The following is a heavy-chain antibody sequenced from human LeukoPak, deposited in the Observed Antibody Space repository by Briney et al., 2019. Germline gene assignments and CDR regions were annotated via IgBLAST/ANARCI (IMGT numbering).Heavy chain of an antibody. V-gene: IGHV3-23*03. CDR3: ARDSPSGSYFDS. D-gene: IGHD1-26*01. CDR2: IYAGTNT. Sequence: GGSLRLSCAASGFTFTNYAMTWVRQAPGKGLEWVSLIYAGTNTYYTDSVRGRFTISRDNSKNTLYLQMNNVETEDTAVYYCARDSPSGSYFDSWGQGTLVTVSS. J-gene: IGHJ4*02. CDR1: GFTFTNYA.